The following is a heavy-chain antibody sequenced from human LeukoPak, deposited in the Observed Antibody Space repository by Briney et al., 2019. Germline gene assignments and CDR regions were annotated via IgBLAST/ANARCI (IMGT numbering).Heavy chain of an antibody. CDR3: ARDPTWEDGYNSF. J-gene: IGHJ4*02. CDR1: GGTFSSYA. V-gene: IGHV1-69*13. CDR2: IIPIFGTA. Sequence: VASVKVSCKASGGTFSSYAISWVRQAPGQGLEWMGGIIPIFGTANYAQKFQGRVTITADESTSTAYMELSSLRSEDTAVYYCARDPTWEDGYNSFWGQGTLVTVSS. D-gene: IGHD5-24*01.